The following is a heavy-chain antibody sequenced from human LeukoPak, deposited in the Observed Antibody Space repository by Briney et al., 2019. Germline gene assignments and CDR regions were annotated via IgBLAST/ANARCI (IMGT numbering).Heavy chain of an antibody. CDR3: AREMATTDYYYYYYMDV. CDR1: GYTFTSYY. CDR2: INPSGGST. Sequence: ASVEVSCKASGYTFTSYYMHWVRQAPGQGLEWMGIINPSGGSTSYAQKFQGRVTMTRDMSTSTVYMELSSLRSEDTAVYYCAREMATTDYYYYYYMDVWGKGTTVTVSS. J-gene: IGHJ6*03. D-gene: IGHD5-24*01. V-gene: IGHV1-46*01.